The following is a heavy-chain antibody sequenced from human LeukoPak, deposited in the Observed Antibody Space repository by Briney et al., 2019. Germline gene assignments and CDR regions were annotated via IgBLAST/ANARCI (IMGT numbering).Heavy chain of an antibody. J-gene: IGHJ3*02. D-gene: IGHD6-25*01. CDR1: GFTFDDYA. CDR3: ARDQLVLPAVGAFDI. Sequence: PGGSLRLSCAASGFTFDDYAMHWVRQAPGKGLEWVSGISWNSGSIGYADSVKGRFTISRDNAKNSLYLQMNSLRAEDTAVYYCARDQLVLPAVGAFDIWGQGTMVTVSS. CDR2: ISWNSGSI. V-gene: IGHV3-9*01.